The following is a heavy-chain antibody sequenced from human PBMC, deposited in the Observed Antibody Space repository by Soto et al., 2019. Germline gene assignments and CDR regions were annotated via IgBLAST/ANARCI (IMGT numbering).Heavy chain of an antibody. D-gene: IGHD3-9*01. J-gene: IGHJ4*02. CDR2: IYYSGST. CDR3: ARGYDIYFDY. V-gene: IGHV4-31*03. CDR1: GGSISSGGYY. Sequence: SETLSLTCTVSGGSISSGGYYWSWIRQHPGKGLEWIGYIYYSGSTYYNPSLKSRVTISVDTSKNQFSLKLSSVTAADTAVYYCARGYDIYFDYWGQGTLVTVSS.